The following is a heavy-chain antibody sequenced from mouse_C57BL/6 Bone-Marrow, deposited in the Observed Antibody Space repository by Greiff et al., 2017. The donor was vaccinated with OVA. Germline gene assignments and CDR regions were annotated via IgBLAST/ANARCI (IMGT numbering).Heavy chain of an antibody. CDR1: GFTFSSYG. CDR2: ISSGGSYT. Sequence: DVQLVESGGDLVKPGGSLKLSCAASGFTFSSYGMSWVRQTPDKRLEWVATISSGGSYTYYPDSVKGRFTISRDNAKNTLYLQMSSLKSEDTAMYYCARQLGYAMDYWGQGTSVTVSS. J-gene: IGHJ4*01. D-gene: IGHD3-3*01. CDR3: ARQLGYAMDY. V-gene: IGHV5-6*01.